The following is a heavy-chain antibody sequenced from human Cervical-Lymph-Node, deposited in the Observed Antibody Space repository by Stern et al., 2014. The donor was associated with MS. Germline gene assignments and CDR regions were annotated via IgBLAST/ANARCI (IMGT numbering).Heavy chain of an antibody. CDR2: ISYDGNHT. D-gene: IGHD2-8*01. Sequence: VQLEESGGAVVQPGRSLRLSCAASGFTFSSYGMHWVRQAPGKGLEWVTVISYDGNHTYYAASVKGRFTISRDNSKNTLHLQMNSVTPDDTAIYYCARDYEDTSMLFDHWGQGTLVTVSS. CDR1: GFTFSSYG. V-gene: IGHV3-30*03. CDR3: ARDYEDTSMLFDH. J-gene: IGHJ4*02.